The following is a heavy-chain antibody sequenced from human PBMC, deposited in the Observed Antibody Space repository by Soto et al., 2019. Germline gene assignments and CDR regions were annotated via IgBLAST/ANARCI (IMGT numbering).Heavy chain of an antibody. J-gene: IGHJ6*03. CDR3: AKGHSIFGMVIPNYYMDA. D-gene: IGHD3-3*01. CDR2: INPNSGGT. V-gene: IGHV1-2*04. CDR1: GYTFTGYY. Sequence: ASVRVSCKASGYTFTGYYMHWVRQAPGQGLEWMGWINPNSGGTNYAQKFQGWVTMTRDTSISTAYMELSRLRSDDTAVYYCAKGHSIFGMVIPNYYMDAWGKGTTVTVSS.